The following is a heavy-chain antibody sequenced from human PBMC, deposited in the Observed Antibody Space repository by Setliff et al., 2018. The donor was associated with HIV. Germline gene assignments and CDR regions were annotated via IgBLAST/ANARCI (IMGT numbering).Heavy chain of an antibody. Sequence: SETLSLTCTVSGGSISGTNYYWGWIRQPAGKGLEWIGHIYTSGSTNYNPSLKSRVTISVDTSKNQFSLKLSSVTAADTAVYYCARGGGSRAATSSYYYMDVWGKGTTVTVSS. J-gene: IGHJ6*03. V-gene: IGHV4-61*09. CDR3: ARGGGSRAATSSYYYMDV. D-gene: IGHD2-15*01. CDR1: GGSISGTNYY. CDR2: IYTSGST.